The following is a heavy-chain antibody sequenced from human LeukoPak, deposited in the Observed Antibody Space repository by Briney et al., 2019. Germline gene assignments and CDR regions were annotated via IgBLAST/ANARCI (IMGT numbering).Heavy chain of an antibody. CDR1: GGSISSYY. D-gene: IGHD3-22*01. CDR3: ARAPPYYYYSSGYYYFDY. CDR2: IYYSGST. V-gene: IGHV4-59*01. Sequence: SETLSLTCTVSGGSISSYYWSWIRQPPGKGLEWIGYIYYSGSTNYNPSLKSRVTISVDTSKNQFSLKLSSVTAADTAVYYCARAPPYYYYSSGYYYFDYWGQGTLVTVSS. J-gene: IGHJ4*02.